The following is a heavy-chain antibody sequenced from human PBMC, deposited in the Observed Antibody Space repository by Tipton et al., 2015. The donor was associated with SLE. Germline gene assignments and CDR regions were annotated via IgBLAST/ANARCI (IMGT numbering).Heavy chain of an antibody. D-gene: IGHD6-19*01. CDR3: AREGGASIAVAALYYFDY. V-gene: IGHV1-2*02. CDR1: GYTFTGYY. J-gene: IGHJ4*02. CDR2: INPNSGGT. Sequence: QSGAEVKKPGASVKVSCKASGYTFTGYYMHWVRQAPGQGLEWMGWINPNSGGTNYAQKFQGRVTMTRDTSISTAYMELSRLRSDDTAVYYCAREGGASIAVAALYYFDYWGQGTLVTVSS.